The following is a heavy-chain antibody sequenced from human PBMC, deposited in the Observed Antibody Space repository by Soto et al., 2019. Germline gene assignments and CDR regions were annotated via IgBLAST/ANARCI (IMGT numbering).Heavy chain of an antibody. J-gene: IGHJ5*02. D-gene: IGHD3-22*01. CDR2: IYSGGST. CDR3: ARDWDYYDSSGPSQTFDP. Sequence: PGGSLRLSCAASGFTVSSNYMSWVRQAPGKGLEWVSVIYSGGSTYYADSVKGRFTISRDNSKNTLYLQMNSLRAEDTAVYYCARDWDYYDSSGPSQTFDPWGQGTLVTVSS. V-gene: IGHV3-53*01. CDR1: GFTVSSNY.